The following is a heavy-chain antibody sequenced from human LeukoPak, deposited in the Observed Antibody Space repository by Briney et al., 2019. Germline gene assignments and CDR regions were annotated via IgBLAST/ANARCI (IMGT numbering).Heavy chain of an antibody. D-gene: IGHD3-3*01. CDR2: IIPIFGTA. V-gene: IGHV1-69*01. CDR1: GGTFSSYA. CDR3: ARAAHCDFWSGCNFDY. J-gene: IGHJ4*02. Sequence: GSSVKVSCKASGGTFSSYAISWVRQAPGQGLEWMGGIIPIFGTANYAQKFQGRVTITVDESTSTAYMELSSLRSEDTAVYYCARAAHCDFWSGCNFDYWGQGTLVTVSS.